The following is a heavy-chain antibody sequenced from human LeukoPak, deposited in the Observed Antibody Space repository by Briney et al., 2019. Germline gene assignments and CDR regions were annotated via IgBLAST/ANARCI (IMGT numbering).Heavy chain of an antibody. V-gene: IGHV3-23*01. Sequence: GGSLRLSCAASGFTFSSYAMSWVRQAPGKGLEWVSAISGSGGSTYYADSVKGRFTISRDNSKNALYLQMNSLRAEDTAVYYCAKKGFGELVIDYWGQGTLVTVSS. J-gene: IGHJ4*02. CDR1: GFTFSSYA. D-gene: IGHD3-10*01. CDR2: ISGSGGST. CDR3: AKKGFGELVIDY.